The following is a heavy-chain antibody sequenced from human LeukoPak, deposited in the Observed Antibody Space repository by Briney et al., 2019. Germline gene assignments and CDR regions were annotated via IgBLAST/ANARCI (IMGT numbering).Heavy chain of an antibody. CDR1: GFTFSSYE. CDR3: ARTRITMVRGVIIGFYFDY. V-gene: IGHV3-48*03. D-gene: IGHD3-10*01. CDR2: ISSSGSTI. J-gene: IGHJ4*02. Sequence: GGSLRLSCAASGFTFSSYEMNWVRQAPGKGLEWVSYISSSGSTIYYADSVKGRFTISRDNAKNSLYLQMNSLRAEDTAVYYCARTRITMVRGVIIGFYFDYWGQGTLVTVSS.